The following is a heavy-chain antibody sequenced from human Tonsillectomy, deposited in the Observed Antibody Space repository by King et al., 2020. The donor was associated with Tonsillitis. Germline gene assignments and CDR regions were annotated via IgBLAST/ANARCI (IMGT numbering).Heavy chain of an antibody. CDR2: ISSSSSTI. D-gene: IGHD2-15*01. J-gene: IGHJ3*02. CDR3: AIGSEGPWWDAFDI. Sequence: EVQLVESGGGLVQPGGSLRLSCAASGFTFSSYSMNWVRQAPGKGLEWVSYISSSSSTIYYADSVKGRFTISRDNAKNSLYLQMNSLRAEDTAVYYCAIGSEGPWWDAFDIWGKGTMVTVSS. CDR1: GFTFSSYS. V-gene: IGHV3-48*01.